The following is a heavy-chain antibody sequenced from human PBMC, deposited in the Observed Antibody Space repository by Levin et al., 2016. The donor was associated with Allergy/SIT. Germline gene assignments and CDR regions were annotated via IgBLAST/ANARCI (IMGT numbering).Heavy chain of an antibody. CDR1: GYTFSRYG. CDR3: ARQQTTRGSCLDY. D-gene: IGHD1-26*01. J-gene: IGHJ4*02. Sequence: ASVKVSCKTSGYTFSRYGISWVRQAPGQGLEFMGVIDPSSGNTNYAQRFQGRVTMTRDKSTSTLYMELSILRSEDTAVYYCARQQTTRGSCLDYWGQGTLVTVSS. V-gene: IGHV1-46*01. CDR2: IDPSSGNT.